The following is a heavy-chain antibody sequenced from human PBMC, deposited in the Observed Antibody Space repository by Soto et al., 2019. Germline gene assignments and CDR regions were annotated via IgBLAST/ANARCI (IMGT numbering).Heavy chain of an antibody. Sequence: QVQLVQSGAEVKKPGASVKVSCKASGYTFSNFGLSWVRQAPGQGLEWMGWISAYNGNTKYAQKLQGRVTLTTDTASNTPNMELRRLRSDHTAVQCCAMDSPPVHFWGQGTLGTFSA. D-gene: IGHD2-2*03. CDR1: GYTFSNFG. CDR2: ISAYNGNT. CDR3: AMDSPPVHF. J-gene: IGHJ4*01. V-gene: IGHV1-18*01.